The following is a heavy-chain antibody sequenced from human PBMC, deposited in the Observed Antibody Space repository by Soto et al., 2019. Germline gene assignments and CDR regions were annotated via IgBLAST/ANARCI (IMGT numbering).Heavy chain of an antibody. CDR2: IYHSGST. D-gene: IGHD3-22*01. CDR1: GGSISSGDYY. CDR3: ARGRSSNYCASSRPNHFGY. Sequence: QVQLQESGPGLVKPSQTLSLTCTVSGGSISSGDYYWSWIRQPPGKGLEWIGYIYHSGSTYNNPTPXRPVTISVYTXXHXFYXKRSSVHAEEPAVYYCARGRSSNYCASSRPNHFGYWGQGTLVTVAS. V-gene: IGHV4-30-4*01. J-gene: IGHJ4*02.